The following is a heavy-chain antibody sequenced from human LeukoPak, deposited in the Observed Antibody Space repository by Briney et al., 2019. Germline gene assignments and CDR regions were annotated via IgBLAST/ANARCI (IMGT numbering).Heavy chain of an antibody. CDR1: GYTFTSYG. Sequence: ASVKVSCKASGYTFTSYGINWVRQAPGQGLEWMGWMNPNSGNTGYAQKFQGRVTITRNTSISTAYMELSSLRSEDTAVYYCARASKNPRGRGFYYMDVWGKGTTVTVSS. CDR3: ARASKNPRGRGFYYMDV. D-gene: IGHD3-10*01. V-gene: IGHV1-8*03. J-gene: IGHJ6*03. CDR2: MNPNSGNT.